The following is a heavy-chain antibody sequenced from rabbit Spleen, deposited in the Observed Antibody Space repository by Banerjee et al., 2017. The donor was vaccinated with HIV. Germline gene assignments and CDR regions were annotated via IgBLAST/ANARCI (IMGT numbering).Heavy chain of an antibody. J-gene: IGHJ4*01. Sequence: QEQLVESGGGLVKPGASLTLTCTASGFSFTSNYHMCWVRQAPGKGLEWIACIYTGSSGHSYYASWAKGRFTISKTSSTTVTLEVTLLTAADTATYFCAREDARNGWSLNLWGQGTLVTVS. CDR1: GFSFTSNYH. D-gene: IGHD4-1*01. CDR2: IYTGSSGHS. CDR3: AREDARNGWSLNL. V-gene: IGHV1S45*01.